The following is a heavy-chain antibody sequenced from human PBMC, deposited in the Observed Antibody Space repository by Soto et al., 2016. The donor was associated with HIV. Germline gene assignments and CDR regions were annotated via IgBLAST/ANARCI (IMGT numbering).Heavy chain of an antibody. Sequence: EVQLVESGGGLVKPGGSLRLSCAASGFTFSSYSMNWVRQAPGKGLEWVSSISSSSSYIYYADSVKGRFTISRDNAKNSLYLQMNSLRAEDTAVYYCARGESYSDAFDIVGPRDKWSPSLQ. V-gene: IGHV3-21*01. CDR1: GFTFSSYS. D-gene: IGHD1-26*01. CDR2: ISSSSSYI. CDR3: ARGESYSDAFDI. J-gene: IGHJ3*02.